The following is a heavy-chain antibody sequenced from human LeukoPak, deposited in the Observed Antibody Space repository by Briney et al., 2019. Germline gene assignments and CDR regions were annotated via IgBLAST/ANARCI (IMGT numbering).Heavy chain of an antibody. D-gene: IGHD6-6*01. CDR3: ARRLAEYSNAFDI. Sequence: SETLSLTCTVSGGSISSSSYYWGWIRQPPGKGLEWIGSTYYSGSTYYNPSLKSRVTISVDTSKNQFSLKLSSVTAADTAVYYCARRLAEYSNAFDIWGQGTMVTVSS. CDR1: GGSISSSSYY. J-gene: IGHJ3*02. V-gene: IGHV4-39*01. CDR2: TYYSGST.